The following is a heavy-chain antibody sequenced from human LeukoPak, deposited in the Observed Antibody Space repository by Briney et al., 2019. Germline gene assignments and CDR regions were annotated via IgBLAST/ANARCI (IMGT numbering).Heavy chain of an antibody. Sequence: PGGSLRLSCAASGFTFSSYGMHWVRQAPGKGLEWVAFIRYDGSNKYYADSVKGRFTISRDNSKNTLYLQMNSLRAEDTAVYYCAKDRPRYCSSTSCPVIDYWGQGTLVTVSS. CDR3: AKDRPRYCSSTSCPVIDY. CDR2: IRYDGSNK. V-gene: IGHV3-30*02. J-gene: IGHJ4*02. CDR1: GFTFSSYG. D-gene: IGHD2-2*01.